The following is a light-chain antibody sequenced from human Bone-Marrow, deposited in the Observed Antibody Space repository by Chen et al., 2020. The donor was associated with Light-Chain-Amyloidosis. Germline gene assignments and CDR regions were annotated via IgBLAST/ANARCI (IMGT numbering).Light chain of an antibody. J-gene: IGLJ2*01. CDR2: QDN. CDR1: NLGDKY. V-gene: IGLV3-1*01. Sequence: SFKLTQSPSVSVSPGQTATIACSGDNLGDKYVCWYQRRPGQSPALIIFQDNKRPSGIPERFSGSNSANTATLTITETQVMDEADYYCQAWDISSGAVFGGGTKLTVL. CDR3: QAWDISSGAV.